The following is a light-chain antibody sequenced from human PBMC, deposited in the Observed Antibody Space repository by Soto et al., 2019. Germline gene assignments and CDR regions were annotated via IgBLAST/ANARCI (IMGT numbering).Light chain of an antibody. CDR3: QQYNNRPQT. V-gene: IGKV3-15*01. Sequence: ETVMTQSPATLSVSPGERATLSCRASHSVTLNLAWYQQTPGQAPRLLIYGASTRATGVPARFSGSGSGTEFTLTISSLQSEDFAVYYCQQYNNRPQTFGQGTEVEIK. CDR1: HSVTLN. CDR2: GAS. J-gene: IGKJ1*01.